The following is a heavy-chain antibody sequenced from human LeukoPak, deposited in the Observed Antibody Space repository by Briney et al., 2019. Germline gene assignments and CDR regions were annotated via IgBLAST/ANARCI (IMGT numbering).Heavy chain of an antibody. CDR3: TRDLRFSGSSDY. CDR2: ISYDGSNK. D-gene: IGHD1-26*01. V-gene: IGHV3-30-3*01. J-gene: IGHJ4*02. CDR1: GFTFSSYA. Sequence: GGSLRLSCAASGFTFSSYAMHWDRQAPGKGLEWVAVISYDGSNKYYADSLKGRFTISRDNAKKSLYLQMNSLRAEDTAVYYCTRDLRFSGSSDYWGQGTLVTVSS.